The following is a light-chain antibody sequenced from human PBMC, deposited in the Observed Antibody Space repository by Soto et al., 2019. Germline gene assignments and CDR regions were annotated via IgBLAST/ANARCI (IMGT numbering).Light chain of an antibody. CDR3: QQSSSWPLT. CDR1: QSVSSY. V-gene: IGKV3-11*01. Sequence: ENVLTQSPATLSLSPGERATLSCRASQSVSSYLAWYQQKPGQAPRLLIYDVSNRATGIPARFSGSGSGTDFTLTISSLEPEDFAVYYCQQSSSWPLTFGGGTKVEIK. CDR2: DVS. J-gene: IGKJ4*01.